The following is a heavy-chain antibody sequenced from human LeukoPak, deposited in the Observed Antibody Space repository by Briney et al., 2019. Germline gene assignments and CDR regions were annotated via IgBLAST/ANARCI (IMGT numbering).Heavy chain of an antibody. V-gene: IGHV3-23*01. J-gene: IGHJ4*02. CDR1: GFTFSNFA. D-gene: IGHD6-6*01. CDR2: ISGSGGRA. CDR3: AKVESSTFDY. Sequence: GGSLRLSCAASGFTFSNFAMNWVHQAPGKGLEWVSAISGSGGRAFYAGSVKSRFTISRDNSKNTVYLHVHSLRAEDTAVYYCAKVESSTFDYWGQGTLVTVSS.